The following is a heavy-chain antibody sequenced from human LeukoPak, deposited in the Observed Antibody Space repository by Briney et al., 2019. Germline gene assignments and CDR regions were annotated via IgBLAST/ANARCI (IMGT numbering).Heavy chain of an antibody. J-gene: IGHJ4*02. V-gene: IGHV3-33*06. CDR1: GFNFNNYG. D-gene: IGHD4-17*01. CDR3: AKDASDFGDSYFDH. CDR2: LWFDGSHE. Sequence: PGGSLRLSCEASGFNFNNYGMHWVRQAPGKGLEWVAALWFDGSHEYYADSVKGRFTISRDNFKNTLFMEMNALTAGDAGIYYCAKDASDFGDSYFDHWGQGTPVTVSS.